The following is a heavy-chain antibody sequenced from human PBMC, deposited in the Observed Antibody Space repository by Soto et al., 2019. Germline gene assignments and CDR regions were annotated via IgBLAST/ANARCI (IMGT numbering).Heavy chain of an antibody. CDR3: GLGGVVAATYYYYYGMDV. Sequence: QVQLVQSGAEVKKPGSSVKVSCKASGGTFSSYAISWVRQAPGQGLEWMGGIIPIFGTANYAQKCQGRVKITADESTSTASMELSSLRSEDTAVYYCGLGGVVAATYYYYYGMDVWGQGTTVTVSS. CDR1: GGTFSSYA. CDR2: IIPIFGTA. J-gene: IGHJ6*02. V-gene: IGHV1-69*12. D-gene: IGHD2-15*01.